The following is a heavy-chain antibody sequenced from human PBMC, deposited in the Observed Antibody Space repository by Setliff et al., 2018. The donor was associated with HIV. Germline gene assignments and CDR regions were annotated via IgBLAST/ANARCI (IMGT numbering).Heavy chain of an antibody. CDR2: INPTSGGT. Sequence: ASVKVSCKASGYTFTGYYLHWVRQAPGQGLEWMGWINPTSGGTNYAQKFQDRVTMTRDTSISTAYMELSRLRSDDTAVYYCARNPDTSGYLYYYYYTDVWGKGTTVTVSS. J-gene: IGHJ6*03. D-gene: IGHD3-22*01. CDR3: ARNPDTSGYLYYYYYTDV. CDR1: GYTFTGYY. V-gene: IGHV1-2*02.